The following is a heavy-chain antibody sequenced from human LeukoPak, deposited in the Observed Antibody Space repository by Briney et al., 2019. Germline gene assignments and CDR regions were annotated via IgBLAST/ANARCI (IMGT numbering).Heavy chain of an antibody. D-gene: IGHD6-13*01. CDR1: GYTFTSYY. V-gene: IGHV1-46*01. CDR2: INPSGGST. CDR3: ARQQLAQGWFDP. Sequence: ASVKVSCKASGYTFTSYYMHWVRQAPGQGLEWMGIINPSGGSTSYAQKFQGRVTMTRDMSTSTVYMELSSLRSEDTAVYYCARQQLAQGWFDPWGQGTLVTVSS. J-gene: IGHJ5*02.